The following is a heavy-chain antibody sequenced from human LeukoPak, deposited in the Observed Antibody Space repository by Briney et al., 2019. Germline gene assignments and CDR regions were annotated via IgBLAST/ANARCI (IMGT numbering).Heavy chain of an antibody. D-gene: IGHD4-17*01. CDR2: ISGSGGST. V-gene: IGHV3-23*01. CDR1: GFTFSSYA. CDR3: AKDDYGSLDY. J-gene: IGHJ4*02. Sequence: GGSLRLSCAASGFTFSSYAMSWVRQAPGKGLEWVSAISGSGGSTYYADSVKGRFTISRDNSKKTLYLQLNSLRAEDTAVYYCAKDDYGSLDYWGQGTLVTVSS.